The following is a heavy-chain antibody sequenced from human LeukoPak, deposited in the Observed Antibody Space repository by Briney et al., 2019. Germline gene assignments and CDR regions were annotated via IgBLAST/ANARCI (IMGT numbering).Heavy chain of an antibody. Sequence: EASVKVSCKASGYTFTSYYIHWVRQAAGQALEWMGIINPSGGTTNYAQNFQVRVTMTRDTSTSTVYMELSSLRSEDAAVYYCARSPPELGYGMDVWGQGTTVTVSS. D-gene: IGHD1-26*01. CDR2: INPSGGTT. V-gene: IGHV1-46*01. J-gene: IGHJ6*02. CDR3: ARSPPELGYGMDV. CDR1: GYTFTSYY.